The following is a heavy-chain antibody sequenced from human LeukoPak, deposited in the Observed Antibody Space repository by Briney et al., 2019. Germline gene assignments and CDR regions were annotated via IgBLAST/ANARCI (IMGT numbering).Heavy chain of an antibody. Sequence: ASVKVSCKASGYTFTGYYMHWVRQAPGQGLEWMGWINPNSGGTNYAQKFQGRVTMTRDASIGTAYMELSRLRSDDTAVYYCARGIAAAGTGSGWFDPWGQGTLVTVSS. V-gene: IGHV1-2*02. D-gene: IGHD6-13*01. CDR1: GYTFTGYY. J-gene: IGHJ5*02. CDR3: ARGIAAAGTGSGWFDP. CDR2: INPNSGGT.